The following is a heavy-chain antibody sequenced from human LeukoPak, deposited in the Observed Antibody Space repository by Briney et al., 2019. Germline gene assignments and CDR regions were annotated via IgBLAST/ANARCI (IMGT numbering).Heavy chain of an antibody. CDR2: ISAYNGNT. CDR3: ARDSDIVVVPAAINDAFDI. J-gene: IGHJ3*02. Sequence: RASVKVSCKASGYTFTSYGISWVRQAPGQGLEWMGWISAYNGNTNYAQKLQGRVTMTTDTSTSTAYMELRSLRSDDTAVYYCARDSDIVVVPAAINDAFDIWGQGTMVTVSS. V-gene: IGHV1-18*01. D-gene: IGHD2-2*02. CDR1: GYTFTSYG.